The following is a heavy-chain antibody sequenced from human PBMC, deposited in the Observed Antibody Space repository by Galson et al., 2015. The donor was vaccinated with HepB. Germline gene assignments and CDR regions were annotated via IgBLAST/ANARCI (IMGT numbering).Heavy chain of an antibody. Sequence: TLSLTCAVSGGSFSAYYWSWIRQSPGEGLEWIGEINHRATTHYNPSLKSRVTISVYSSKKQVSLQLTSVTAADTAVYYCARVDASSGCHFDFWGQGSLVAVSS. CDR2: INHRATT. CDR1: GGSFSAYY. CDR3: ARVDASSGCHFDF. V-gene: IGHV4-34*01. D-gene: IGHD3-22*01. J-gene: IGHJ4*02.